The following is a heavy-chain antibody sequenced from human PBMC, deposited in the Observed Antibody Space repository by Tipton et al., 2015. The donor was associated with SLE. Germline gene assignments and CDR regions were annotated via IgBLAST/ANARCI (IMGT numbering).Heavy chain of an antibody. Sequence: TLSLTCTVSGDSMRSSMTTYYWSWIRQTAGKGPEWMGRIFVSGTTNYNPSLKSRVTISVDMSKSQFSLNLNLVTAADTAIYYCARRKYYYMDVWGKGATVTVSS. CDR1: GDSMRSSMTTYY. J-gene: IGHJ6*03. CDR2: IFVSGTT. V-gene: IGHV4-61*02. CDR3: ARRKYYYMDV.